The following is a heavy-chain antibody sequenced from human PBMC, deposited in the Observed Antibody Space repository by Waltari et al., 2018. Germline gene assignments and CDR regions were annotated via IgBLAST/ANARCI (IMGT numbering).Heavy chain of an antibody. CDR2: INPNSGGT. CDR3: ARDHLLGIAAAGEFDY. J-gene: IGHJ4*02. Sequence: QVQLVQSGAEVKKPGASVRVSCKASGYTFTGYYMHWVRQAPGQGLEWMGWINPNSGGTNYAQKFQGRVTMTRDTSISTAYMELSRLRSDDTAVYYCARDHLLGIAAAGEFDYWGQGTLVTVSS. V-gene: IGHV1-2*02. D-gene: IGHD6-13*01. CDR1: GYTFTGYY.